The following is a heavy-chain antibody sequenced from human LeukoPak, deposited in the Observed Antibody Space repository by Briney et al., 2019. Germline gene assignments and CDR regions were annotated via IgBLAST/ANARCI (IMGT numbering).Heavy chain of an antibody. CDR3: ARGRDSSSWYVHYFDY. Sequence: SQTLSLTCTVSSGSFTSGGYYWRWIRQHPGKGLEWIGYTYYSGSTYYNPSLKSRVTISVDTSKNQFSLKLSSVTAADTAVYYCARGRDSSSWYVHYFDYWGQGSLVTVSS. V-gene: IGHV4-31*03. J-gene: IGHJ4*02. CDR2: TYYSGST. D-gene: IGHD6-13*01. CDR1: SGSFTSGGYY.